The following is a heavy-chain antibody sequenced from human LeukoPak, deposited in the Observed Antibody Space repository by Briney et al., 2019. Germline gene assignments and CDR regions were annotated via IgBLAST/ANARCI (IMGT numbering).Heavy chain of an antibody. Sequence: YYCGSTYYLPSLKGRVTISVDTSKNQLSLKLSSVTAADTAVYYCARDYDYVWGSYQYAFDIWGQGTMVTVSS. V-gene: IGHV4-30-4*01. D-gene: IGHD3-16*02. CDR3: ARDYDYVWGSYQYAFDI. CDR2: YYCGST. J-gene: IGHJ3*02.